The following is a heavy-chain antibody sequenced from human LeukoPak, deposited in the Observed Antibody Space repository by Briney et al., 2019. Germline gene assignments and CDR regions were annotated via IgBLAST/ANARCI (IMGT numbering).Heavy chain of an antibody. CDR3: ASSGYDFWSGYYTGWFDP. J-gene: IGHJ5*02. Sequence: SETLSLTCTVSGGSISSYYWSWTRQPAGKGLEWIGRIYTSGSTNYNPYLKSRVTMSVDTSKNQFSLKLSSVTAADTAVYYCASSGYDFWSGYYTGWFDPWGQGTLVTVSS. V-gene: IGHV4-4*07. CDR1: GGSISSYY. CDR2: IYTSGST. D-gene: IGHD3-3*01.